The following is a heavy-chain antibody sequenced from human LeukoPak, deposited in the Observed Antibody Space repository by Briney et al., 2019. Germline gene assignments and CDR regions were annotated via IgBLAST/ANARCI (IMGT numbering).Heavy chain of an antibody. CDR2: IYSGGST. CDR1: GFTVTNDY. CDR3: ATDVRSSPLEF. Sequence: GSLRLSCAVSGFTVTNDYMNWVCQAPGKGLEWVSIIYSGGSTYYADSVKGRFTISRDSSNNTLFLQMTNLRAEDSGLYYCATDVRSSPLEFWGHGTLVTVSS. J-gene: IGHJ4*01. D-gene: IGHD6-19*01. V-gene: IGHV3-66*01.